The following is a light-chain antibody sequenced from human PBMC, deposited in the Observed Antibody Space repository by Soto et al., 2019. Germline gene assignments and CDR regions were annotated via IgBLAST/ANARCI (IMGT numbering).Light chain of an antibody. CDR3: AAWDDSLNSPNYV. J-gene: IGLJ1*01. V-gene: IGLV1-44*01. Sequence: QSVLTQPPSASGTPGQRVTISCSGSSSNIGSNAVNWYQQVPGTAPKLLIYSNYQRPSGVPDRFSGSKSGTSASLAISGLQSEDEAEDYCAAWDDSLNSPNYVFGTGTKLTV. CDR1: SSNIGSNA. CDR2: SNY.